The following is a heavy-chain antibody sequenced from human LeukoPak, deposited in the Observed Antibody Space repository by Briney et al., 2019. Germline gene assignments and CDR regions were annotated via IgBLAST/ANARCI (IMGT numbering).Heavy chain of an antibody. CDR1: GGSVRGYY. CDR3: ARERYSSSWYVDY. D-gene: IGHD6-13*01. Sequence: SETLSLTCTVSGGSVRGYYWNWVRQSPGKGLEWIGYIYYSGSTNYNPSLESRVTISLDTANNQFSLKLSSVTAADTAVYYCARERYSSSWYVDYWGQGTLVTVSS. J-gene: IGHJ4*02. V-gene: IGHV4-59*02. CDR2: IYYSGST.